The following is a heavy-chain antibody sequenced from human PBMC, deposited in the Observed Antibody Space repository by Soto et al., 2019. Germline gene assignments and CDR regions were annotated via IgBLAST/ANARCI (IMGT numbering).Heavy chain of an antibody. CDR2: IYYSGNT. D-gene: IGHD6-13*01. Sequence: SETLSLTCTVSGGSISSSSYYWGWIRHPPGKGLEWIGSIYYSGNTYYNPSLKSRVTISVDTAKNQFSLKLSSVTTADTAVYYCARDGWPSSSWYTNQHWGQGPLVTVSS. CDR1: GGSISSSSYY. J-gene: IGHJ1*01. CDR3: ARDGWPSSSWYTNQH. V-gene: IGHV4-39*02.